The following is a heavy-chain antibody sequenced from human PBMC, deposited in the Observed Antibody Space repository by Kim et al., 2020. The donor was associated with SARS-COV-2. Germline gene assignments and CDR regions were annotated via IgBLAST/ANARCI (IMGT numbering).Heavy chain of an antibody. J-gene: IGHJ4*02. Sequence: SYAEPVQDRFPISRENSKTTLYLQMNSLRAEDTAVYYCAKAHSGSSHFDYWGQGTLVTVSS. CDR3: AKAHSGSSHFDY. D-gene: IGHD1-26*01. V-gene: IGHV3-23*01.